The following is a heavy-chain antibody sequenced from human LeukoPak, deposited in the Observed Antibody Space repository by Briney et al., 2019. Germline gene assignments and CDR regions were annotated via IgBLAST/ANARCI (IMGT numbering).Heavy chain of an antibody. Sequence: GGSLRLSCAASGFTFSSYAMSWVRQAPGKGLEWVSAISGSGGSTYYADSVRGRFTISRDNSKNTLYLQMNSLRAEDTAVYYCAKNGLRFLEWLSSFDYWGQGTLVTVSS. J-gene: IGHJ4*02. CDR2: ISGSGGST. CDR3: AKNGLRFLEWLSSFDY. CDR1: GFTFSSYA. D-gene: IGHD3-3*01. V-gene: IGHV3-23*01.